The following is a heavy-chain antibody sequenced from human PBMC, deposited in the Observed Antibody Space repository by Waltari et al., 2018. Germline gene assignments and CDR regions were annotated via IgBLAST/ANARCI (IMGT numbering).Heavy chain of an antibody. V-gene: IGHV4-34*01. D-gene: IGHD3-10*01. CDR2: INHSGST. J-gene: IGHJ6*02. CDR1: GGYLSGYY. Sequence: QVQLQQWGAGLLKPSETLSLTCAVYGGYLSGYYWSWNRQPPGKGLEWIGEINHSGSTNYNPSLKIRVTISVDTSKNQFSLKLSSVTAADTAVYYCARGRAYYYGSGIPRDYGMDVWGQGTTVTVSS. CDR3: ARGRAYYYGSGIPRDYGMDV.